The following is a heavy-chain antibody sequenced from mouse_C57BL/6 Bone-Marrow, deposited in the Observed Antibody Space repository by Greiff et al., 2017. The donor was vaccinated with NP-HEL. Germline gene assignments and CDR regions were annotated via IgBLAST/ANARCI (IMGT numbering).Heavy chain of an antibody. J-gene: IGHJ1*03. CDR1: GFSFNTYA. CDR2: IRSKSNNYAT. Sequence: DVMLVESGGGLVQPKGSLKLSCAASGFSFNTYAMNWVRQAPGKGLEWVARIRSKSNNYATYYADSVKDRFTISRDDSESMLYLQMNNLKTEDTAMYYCVRERVYWYFDVWGTGTTVTVSS. V-gene: IGHV10-1*01. CDR3: VRERVYWYFDV.